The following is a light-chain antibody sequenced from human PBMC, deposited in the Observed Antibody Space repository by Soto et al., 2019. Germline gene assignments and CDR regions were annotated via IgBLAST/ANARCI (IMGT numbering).Light chain of an antibody. V-gene: IGKV3-15*01. CDR3: QQYNNWPPYT. Sequence: ETVMTQSPATLSVSPGARATLSCRASQTIANNLAWYQQSPGQAPRLLIYGASTRATGIPARFSGSGSGTEFTLTISSLQSEDFAVYDCQQYNNWPPYTFGQGTKLEIK. CDR1: QTIANN. CDR2: GAS. J-gene: IGKJ2*01.